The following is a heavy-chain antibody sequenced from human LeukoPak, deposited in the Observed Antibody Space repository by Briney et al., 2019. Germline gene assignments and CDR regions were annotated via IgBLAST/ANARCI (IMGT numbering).Heavy chain of an antibody. CDR1: GFTFSNYA. V-gene: IGHV3-23*01. J-gene: IGHJ4*02. Sequence: GGSLRLSCAASGFTFSNYAMSWVRQAPGKGLEWVASIIGSGRTTKYADAVKGRFTISRDNSKNSLYLQMGRLIVDDTAVYYCVREGRGIVGASAYWGRGTLVAVSS. CDR2: IIGSGRTT. CDR3: VREGRGIVGASAY. D-gene: IGHD1-26*01.